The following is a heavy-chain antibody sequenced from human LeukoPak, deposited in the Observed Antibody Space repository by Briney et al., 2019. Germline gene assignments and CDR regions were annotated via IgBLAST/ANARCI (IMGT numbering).Heavy chain of an antibody. J-gene: IGHJ6*02. CDR2: LNQSGTT. CDR1: GGSFSDYY. Sequence: ASETLSLTCAVYGGSFSDYYWTWIRQPPGKGLEWIGELNQSGTTNYNPSLKGRVTISEDTSTSQLSLRLSSVTAADTAVYYCARGSVGYYVSGSPCYYGMDVWGQGTTVTVSS. V-gene: IGHV4-34*01. D-gene: IGHD3-10*01. CDR3: ARGSVGYYVSGSPCYYGMDV.